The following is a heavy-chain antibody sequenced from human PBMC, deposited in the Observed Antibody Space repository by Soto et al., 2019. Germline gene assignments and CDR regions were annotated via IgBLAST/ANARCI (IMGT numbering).Heavy chain of an antibody. CDR2: ISAAGDP. Sequence: EVQLVESGGGLVQPGGSLRLSCEASGFTCRNYAMHWVRQGTGKGLEWVSGISAAGDPDYADSVEGRFTISRENAQNSFFLQMNSLRVSDTAVYYCARTDRDFYGLHVWGQAATVIVSS. CDR3: ARTDRDFYGLHV. V-gene: IGHV3-13*05. J-gene: IGHJ6*02. CDR1: GFTCRNYA.